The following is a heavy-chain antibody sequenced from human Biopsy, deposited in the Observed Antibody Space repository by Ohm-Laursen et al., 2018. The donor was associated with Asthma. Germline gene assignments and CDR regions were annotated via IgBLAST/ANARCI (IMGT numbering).Heavy chain of an antibody. D-gene: IGHD3-3*01. CDR1: GFTFSSYG. Sequence: RSLRLSCAASGFTFSSYGMHWVRQAPGKGLEWVAVISYDGSNKYYADSVKGRFTISRDNSKNTLYLQMNSLRAEDTAVYYCASQGSGPDFWSGYYYFDYWGQGTLVTVSS. CDR3: ASQGSGPDFWSGYYYFDY. J-gene: IGHJ4*02. V-gene: IGHV3-30*03. CDR2: ISYDGSNK.